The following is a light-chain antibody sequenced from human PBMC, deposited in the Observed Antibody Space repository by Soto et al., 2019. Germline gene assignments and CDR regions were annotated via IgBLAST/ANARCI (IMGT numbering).Light chain of an antibody. V-gene: IGLV1-44*01. CDR2: SNN. J-gene: IGLJ1*01. Sequence: QSALTQPPSASGTPGQRVTISCFGSSSNIGSNIVNWYQHLPGTAPKLLIYSNNQRPSGVPDRFSGSKSGTSASLAISGLQSEDEGDYYCAAWDDSLNGQVFGSGTKVTVL. CDR3: AAWDDSLNGQV. CDR1: SSNIGSNI.